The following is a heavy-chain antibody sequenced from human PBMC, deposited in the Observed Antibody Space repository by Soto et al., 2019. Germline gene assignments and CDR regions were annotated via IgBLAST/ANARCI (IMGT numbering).Heavy chain of an antibody. J-gene: IGHJ6*02. D-gene: IGHD6-13*01. CDR2: IWYDGSNK. V-gene: IGHV3-33*01. CDR1: GFNFSSYG. Sequence: GGSLRLSCAASGFNFSSYGMHWVRQAPGKGLEWVAVIWYDGSNKYYADSVKGRFTISRDNSKNTLYLQMNSLRAEDTAVYYCARDPDLIAAAGMRYYYGMDVWGQGTTVTVSS. CDR3: ARDPDLIAAAGMRYYYGMDV.